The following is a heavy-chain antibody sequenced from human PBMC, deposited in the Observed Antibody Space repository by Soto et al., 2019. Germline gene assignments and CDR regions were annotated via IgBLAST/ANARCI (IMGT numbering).Heavy chain of an antibody. Sequence: PSATLSLTCGVSGYSIRNGYFWGWIRQSPGKGLEWIGTIDHSGSTYYNPSLRSRVTMSLDTSNNHYSLKLRSLTAADTAVYYCARDAGTYRYCFDYWGQGTLVTVSS. CDR2: IDHSGST. V-gene: IGHV4-38-2*02. J-gene: IGHJ4*02. CDR1: GYSIRNGYF. CDR3: ARDAGTYRYCFDY.